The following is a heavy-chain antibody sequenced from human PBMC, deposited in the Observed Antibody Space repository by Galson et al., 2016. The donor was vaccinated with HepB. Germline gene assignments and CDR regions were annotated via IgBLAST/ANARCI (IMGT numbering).Heavy chain of an antibody. J-gene: IGHJ4*02. V-gene: IGHV4-4*02. D-gene: IGHD3-10*01. CDR2: VYHTGDT. Sequence: SETLSLTCTVSGVSVTSNSWWSWVRQPPGKGLEWVGEVYHTGDTHYNPSLKSRVTMSVDRSKNEFSLTLTSLTAADTAVYFCAREASGRLPWRGQGTLVTVSS. CDR3: AREASGRLPW. CDR1: GVSVTSNSW.